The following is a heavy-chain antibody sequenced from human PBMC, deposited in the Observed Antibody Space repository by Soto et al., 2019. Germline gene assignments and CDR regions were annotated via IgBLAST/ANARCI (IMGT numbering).Heavy chain of an antibody. CDR1: GLTFSSYA. D-gene: IGHD5-18*01. CDR2: ISGSGGST. J-gene: IGHJ4*02. CDR3: AKLPIPAMVTGPFDY. Sequence: GGSLRLSCAASGLTFSSYAMSWVRQAPGKGLEWVSAISGSGGSTYYADSVKGRFTISRDNSKNTLYLQMNSLRAEDTAVYYCAKLPIPAMVTGPFDYWGQGTLVTVSS. V-gene: IGHV3-23*01.